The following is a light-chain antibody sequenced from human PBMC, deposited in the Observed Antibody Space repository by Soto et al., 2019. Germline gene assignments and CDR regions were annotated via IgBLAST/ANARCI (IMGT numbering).Light chain of an antibody. CDR1: QSISTW. V-gene: IGKV1-5*02. CDR3: QQYNNYPIT. J-gene: IGKJ5*01. Sequence: DVQMTQSPSTLSASVGDRVTIICRASQSISTWLAWYQQKPGEAPKLLIFDASSLESGVPSRFSGSGSGTEFTLTISCLQPDDFATYYCQQYNNYPITCGQGTRLEIK. CDR2: DAS.